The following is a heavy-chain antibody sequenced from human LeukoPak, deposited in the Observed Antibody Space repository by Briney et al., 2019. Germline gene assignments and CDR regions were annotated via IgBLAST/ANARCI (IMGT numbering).Heavy chain of an antibody. Sequence: SETLSLTCTVSGGSVSHNHWLWVRQPPGGGLEWIGYFYYSVNTKSNPSFESRVIISKDTSKNQVSLKLLAVTTADTAVYYCARDSGNYRFDFWGQGALVIVAS. CDR1: GGSVSHNH. V-gene: IGHV4-59*02. CDR2: FYYSVNT. CDR3: ARDSGNYRFDF. J-gene: IGHJ4*02. D-gene: IGHD1-26*01.